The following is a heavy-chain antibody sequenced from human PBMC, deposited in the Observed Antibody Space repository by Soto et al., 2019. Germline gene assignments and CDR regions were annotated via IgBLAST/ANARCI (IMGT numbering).Heavy chain of an antibody. CDR3: ARGLDGYHAFDY. J-gene: IGHJ4*02. CDR1: GFTFSSYA. CDR2: ISGSGGST. V-gene: IGHV3-23*01. Sequence: EVQLLESGGGLVQPGGSLRLSCAASGFTFSSYAMSWVRQAPGKGLEWVSAISGSGGSTYYADSVKGRFTISRDNSKNTLYLQMNSLRAEDTAVYYCARGLDGYHAFDYWGQGTLVTVSS. D-gene: IGHD5-12*01.